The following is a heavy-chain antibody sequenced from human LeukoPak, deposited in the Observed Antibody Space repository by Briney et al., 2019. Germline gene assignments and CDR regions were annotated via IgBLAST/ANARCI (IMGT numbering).Heavy chain of an antibody. V-gene: IGHV7-4-1*02. CDR1: GYTFTSYA. CDR3: ARVGCLRTLGYCSSFTSIDY. CDR2: INTNTGNP. Sequence: ASVKVSCKASGYTFTSYAMNWVRQAPGQGLEWMGWINTNTGNPTYAQGFTGRFVFSLDTSVSTAYLQISSLKAEDTAVYYCARVGCLRTLGYCSSFTSIDYWGRGTLVTVSS. D-gene: IGHD2-2*01. J-gene: IGHJ4*02.